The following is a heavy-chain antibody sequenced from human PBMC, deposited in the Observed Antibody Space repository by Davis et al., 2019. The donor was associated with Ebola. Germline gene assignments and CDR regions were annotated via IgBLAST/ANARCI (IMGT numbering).Heavy chain of an antibody. CDR1: GGTFSSHA. V-gene: IGHV1-69*13. D-gene: IGHD6-13*01. J-gene: IGHJ5*02. Sequence: AASVNVSCKASGGTFSSHAVSWVRQAPGQGLEWMGGIIPILGATNYAQSFQGRVTITADESTSTAYMELSSLRSEDTAVYYCARSFSSTFVGWFDPWGQGTLVTVSS. CDR2: IIPILGAT. CDR3: ARSFSSTFVGWFDP.